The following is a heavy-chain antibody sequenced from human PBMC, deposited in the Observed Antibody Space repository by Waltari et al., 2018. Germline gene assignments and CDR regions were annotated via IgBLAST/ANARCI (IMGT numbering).Heavy chain of an antibody. CDR2: INAYGKEK. CDR3: ARALASQQNDY. Sequence: EVQLVESGGDLVQPGGSMKLSCAASGFTFRNNWMSWIRQAPGKGLEWLANINAYGKEKYHLDSVKGRFTVSRDNVKNSLYLQMNNLRADDTAVYFCARALASQQNDYWGQGTLVTVSS. V-gene: IGHV3-7*01. CDR1: GFTFRNNW. J-gene: IGHJ4*02. D-gene: IGHD1-1*01.